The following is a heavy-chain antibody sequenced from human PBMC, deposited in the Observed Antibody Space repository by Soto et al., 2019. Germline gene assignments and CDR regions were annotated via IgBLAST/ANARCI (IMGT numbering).Heavy chain of an antibody. CDR3: ASWDSSGSDY. D-gene: IGHD3-22*01. CDR2: ITGSGSTI. V-gene: IGHV3-48*03. Sequence: EVQLVESGGGLVQPGGSLRLSCAASGFTFSSYEMNCVRQAPGKGLEWVSYITGSGSTIYYADSVKGRFTISRDNAKNSLYLQLNSLRAEDTAVYYCASWDSSGSDYWGQGTLVTVSS. J-gene: IGHJ4*02. CDR1: GFTFSSYE.